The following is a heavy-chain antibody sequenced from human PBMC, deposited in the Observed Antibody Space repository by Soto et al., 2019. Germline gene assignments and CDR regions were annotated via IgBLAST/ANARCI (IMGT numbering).Heavy chain of an antibody. D-gene: IGHD1-20*01. V-gene: IGHV4-59*08. J-gene: IGHJ4*02. CDR1: GDSITTYY. CDR3: ARLNYYFHH. CDR2: IYHAGNT. Sequence: QVQLQESGPGLVKDSETLTLTCSVSGDSITTYYWSWIRQSPGKGLEWIGYIYHAGNTNYNPSLRGGVTMSVDTSRNRYTLMLKSVTAADTAIYYSARLNYYFHHWGQGTLFTVSS.